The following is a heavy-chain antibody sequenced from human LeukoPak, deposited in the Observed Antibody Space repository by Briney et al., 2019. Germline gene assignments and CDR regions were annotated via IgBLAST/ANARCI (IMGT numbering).Heavy chain of an antibody. V-gene: IGHV3-66*01. Sequence: GGSLRLSCAVSGFTVTSNYMSWVRQAPGKGLEWVSVVYPGGFTYHADSVKGRFTISRDTSKNAVYLQMNSLRAEDTAVYYCAIGGVIWRMDVWGQGTTVTVSS. D-gene: IGHD2/OR15-2a*01. CDR1: GFTVTSNY. CDR2: VYPGGFT. CDR3: AIGGVIWRMDV. J-gene: IGHJ6*02.